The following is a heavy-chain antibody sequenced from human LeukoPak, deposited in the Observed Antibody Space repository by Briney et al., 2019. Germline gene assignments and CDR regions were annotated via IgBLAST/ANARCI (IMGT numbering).Heavy chain of an antibody. CDR1: GFTFSSYA. V-gene: IGHV3-23*01. CDR3: AKGGYGDYVDYYYYMDV. J-gene: IGHJ6*03. CDR2: ISGSGGST. Sequence: GGSLRLSCAASGFTFSSYAMSWVRQAPGKGLEWVSAISGSGGSTYYADSVKGRFTISRDNSKNTLYLQMNSPRAEDTAVYYCAKGGYGDYVDYYYYMDVWGKGTTVTVSS. D-gene: IGHD4-17*01.